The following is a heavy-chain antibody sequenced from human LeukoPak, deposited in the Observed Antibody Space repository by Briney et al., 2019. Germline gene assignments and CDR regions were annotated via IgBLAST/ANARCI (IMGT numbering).Heavy chain of an antibody. CDR3: ASRDAPPGYYYYMDV. J-gene: IGHJ6*03. CDR2: IYYSGST. CDR1: GGSISSYY. V-gene: IGHV4-59*12. Sequence: SETLSLTCTVSGGSISSYYWSWIRQPPGKGLEWIGYIYYSGSTNYNPSLKSRVTISVDTSKNQFSLKLSSVTAADTAVYYCASRDAPPGYYYYMDVWGIGTTVTVSS. D-gene: IGHD2-2*01.